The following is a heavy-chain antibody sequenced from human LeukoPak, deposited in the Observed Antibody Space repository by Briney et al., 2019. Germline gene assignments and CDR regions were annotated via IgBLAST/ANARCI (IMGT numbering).Heavy chain of an antibody. J-gene: IGHJ4*02. V-gene: IGHV3-23*01. CDR2: ISGSGGST. CDR3: AKKTHGLAARSYYFDY. D-gene: IGHD6-6*01. CDR1: GFTFSSYA. Sequence: GGSLRLSCAAPGFTFSSYAMSWVRQAPGKGLEWVSAISGSGGSTYYADSVKGRLTISRDNSKNTLYLQMNSLRAEDTAVYYCAKKTHGLAARSYYFDYWGQGTLVTVSS.